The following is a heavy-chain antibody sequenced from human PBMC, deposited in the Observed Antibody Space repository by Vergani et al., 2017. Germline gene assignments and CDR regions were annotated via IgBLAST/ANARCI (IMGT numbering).Heavy chain of an antibody. Sequence: QVQLQESGPGLVKPSETLSLTCTVSGGSISTYYWSWIRQPPGKGLEWIGYIYYSGSTNYNPSLKGRVTISVDTSKNQFSLNLSSVTAADTAVYYCARALVYNWNDAHQDIWGQGTMVTVSS. CDR2: IYYSGST. CDR1: GGSISTYY. CDR3: ARALVYNWNDAHQDI. J-gene: IGHJ3*02. V-gene: IGHV4-59*01. D-gene: IGHD1-20*01.